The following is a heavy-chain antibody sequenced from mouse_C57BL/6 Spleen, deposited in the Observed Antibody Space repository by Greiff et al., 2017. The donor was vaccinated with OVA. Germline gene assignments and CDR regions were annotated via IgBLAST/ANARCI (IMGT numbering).Heavy chain of an antibody. CDR2: SRNKANDYTT. D-gene: IGHD3-3*01. CDR1: GFTFSDFY. V-gene: IGHV7-1*01. CDR3: ARDGGPGAMDY. J-gene: IGHJ4*01. Sequence: DVKLVESGGGLVQSGRSLRLSCATSGFTFSDFYMEWVRQAPGKGLEWIAASRNKANDYTTEYSASVKGRFIVSRDTSQSILYLQMNALRAEDTAIYYCARDGGPGAMDYWGQGTSVTVSS.